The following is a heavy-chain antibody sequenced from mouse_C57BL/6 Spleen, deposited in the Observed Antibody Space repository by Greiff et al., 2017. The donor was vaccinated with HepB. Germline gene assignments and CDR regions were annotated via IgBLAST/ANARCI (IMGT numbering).Heavy chain of an antibody. CDR1: GFTFSSYA. J-gene: IGHJ2*01. Sequence: EVMLVESGEGLVKPGGSLKLSCAASGFTFSSYAMSWVRQTPEKRLEWVAYISSGGDYIYYADTVKGRFTISRDNARNTLYLQMSSLKSEDTAMYYCTRVITTVVATTYFDYWGQGTTLTVSS. V-gene: IGHV5-9-1*02. CDR3: TRVITTVVATTYFDY. CDR2: ISSGGDYI. D-gene: IGHD1-1*01.